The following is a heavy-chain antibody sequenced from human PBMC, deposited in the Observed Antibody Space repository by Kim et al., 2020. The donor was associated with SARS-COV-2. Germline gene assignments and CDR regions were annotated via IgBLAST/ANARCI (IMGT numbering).Heavy chain of an antibody. CDR1: GGSISSCGYY. V-gene: IGHV4-31*03. CDR2: IYYRGST. Sequence: SETLSLTCTVSGGSISSCGYYWSWIRQHPGKGLEWVGYIYYRGSTYYNPSLKSRVTISVDTSKNQFSLKLGSVTAADTAVYYCASGGVVAATPDVRNWFDPWGQGTLVTVSS. CDR3: ASGGVVAATPDVRNWFDP. D-gene: IGHD2-15*01. J-gene: IGHJ5*02.